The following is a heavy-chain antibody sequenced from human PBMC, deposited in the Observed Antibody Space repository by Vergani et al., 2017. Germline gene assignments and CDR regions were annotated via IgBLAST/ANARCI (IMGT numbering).Heavy chain of an antibody. CDR1: GFTFSNAW. CDR2: IKSKTDGGTT. J-gene: IGHJ3*02. Sequence: EVQLVESGGGLVKPGGSLRLSCAASGFTFSNAWMSWVRQAPGKGLEWVGRIKSKTDGGTTDYAAPVKGRFTISRDDSKNTLYLQMNSLRAEDTAVYYCASTLEAARWFGELLSAFDIWGQGTMVTVSS. CDR3: ASTLEAARWFGELLSAFDI. V-gene: IGHV3-15*01. D-gene: IGHD3-10*01.